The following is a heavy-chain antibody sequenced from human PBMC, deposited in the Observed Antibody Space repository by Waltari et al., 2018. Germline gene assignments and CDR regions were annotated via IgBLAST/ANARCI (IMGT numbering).Heavy chain of an antibody. D-gene: IGHD3-22*01. CDR1: GYTFTGYY. CDR3: ARVRDLTIRIPIVVAALDY. Sequence: QVQLVQSGAEVKKPGASVKVSCKASGYTFTGYYMHLVRQAPGQGLEWMGRINPTSGGKNYEQKFQGRVTRTRDTSISTAYMELSRLRSDDTAVYYCARVRDLTIRIPIVVAALDYWGQGTLVTVSS. J-gene: IGHJ4*02. V-gene: IGHV1-2*06. CDR2: INPTSGGK.